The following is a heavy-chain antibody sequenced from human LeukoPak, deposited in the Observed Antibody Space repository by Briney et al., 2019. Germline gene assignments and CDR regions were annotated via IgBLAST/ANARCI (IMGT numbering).Heavy chain of an antibody. CDR1: GFTFSTYS. D-gene: IGHD2-15*01. CDR3: ARGDCSGGSCYLSLATIDY. CDR2: ISSRSSYI. Sequence: GGSLRLSCEASGFTFSTYSMNWVRQAPGKGLEWVSSISSRSSYIYYADLVKGRFTISRDNAKNSLYLQMNSLRAEDTAVYYCARGDCSGGSCYLSLATIDYWGQGTLVTVSS. V-gene: IGHV3-21*01. J-gene: IGHJ4*02.